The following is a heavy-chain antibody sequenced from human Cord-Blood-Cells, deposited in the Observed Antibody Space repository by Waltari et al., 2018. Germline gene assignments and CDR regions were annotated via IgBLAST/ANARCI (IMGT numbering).Heavy chain of an antibody. J-gene: IGHJ4*02. CDR1: GGSISSHY. V-gene: IGHV4-59*11. Sequence: QVQLQESGPGLVKPSETLSLTCTVSGGSISSHYWSWIRQPPGKGLEWIGYIYYSGSTNYNPSLKSRVTISVDTSKNQFSLKLSSVTAADTAVYYCARERSSGSYYFDYRGQGTLVTVSS. D-gene: IGHD1-26*01. CDR2: IYYSGST. CDR3: ARERSSGSYYFDY.